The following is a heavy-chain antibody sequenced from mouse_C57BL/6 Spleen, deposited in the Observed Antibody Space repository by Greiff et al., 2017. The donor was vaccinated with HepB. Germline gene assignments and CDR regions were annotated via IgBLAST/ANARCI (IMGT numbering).Heavy chain of an antibody. J-gene: IGHJ3*01. D-gene: IGHD2-3*01. CDR3: ARDDGYYWFAY. Sequence: EVQLQESGPGLVKPSQSLSLTCSVTGYSITSGYYWTWIRQFPGNKLEWMGYISYDGSNNYNPSLKNRISITRDTSKNQVFLKFNSVTTEDTATYYCARDDGYYWFAYWGQGTLVTVSA. CDR2: ISYDGSN. V-gene: IGHV3-6*01. CDR1: GYSITSGYY.